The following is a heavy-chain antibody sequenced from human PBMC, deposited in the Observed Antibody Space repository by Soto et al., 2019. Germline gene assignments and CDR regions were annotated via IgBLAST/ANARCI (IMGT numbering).Heavy chain of an antibody. D-gene: IGHD2-15*01. CDR2: ISAYNGNT. J-gene: IGHJ4*02. CDR1: GYTFTSYG. V-gene: IGHV1-18*03. Sequence: ASVKVSCKASGYTFTSYGISWVRQAPGQGLERMGWISAYNGNTNYAQKLQGRVTMTTDTSTSTAYMELRSLRSDDMAVYYFARILRDIVVVVAADFDYWGQGTMVTVPQ. CDR3: ARILRDIVVVVAADFDY.